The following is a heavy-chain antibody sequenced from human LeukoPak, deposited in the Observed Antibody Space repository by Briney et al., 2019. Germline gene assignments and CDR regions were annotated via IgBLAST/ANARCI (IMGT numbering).Heavy chain of an antibody. CDR2: IRSKANSYAT. V-gene: IGHV3-73*01. CDR1: GFTFSGSA. D-gene: IGHD3-10*01. CDR3: AKGSVTMLRGVFFDY. J-gene: IGHJ4*02. Sequence: PGGSLRLSCAASGFTFSGSAMHWVRQASGKGLEWVGRIRSKANSYATAYAASVKGRFTISRDNSKNTLYLQMNSLRAEDTAVYYCAKGSVTMLRGVFFDYWGQGTLVTVSS.